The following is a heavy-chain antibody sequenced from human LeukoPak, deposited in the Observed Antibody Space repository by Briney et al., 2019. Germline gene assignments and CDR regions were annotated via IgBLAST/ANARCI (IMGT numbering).Heavy chain of an antibody. D-gene: IGHD4-23*01. J-gene: IGHJ4*02. Sequence: GGSLRLSCAASGFTFSSYAMSWVRQAPGKGLEWVSAISGSGGSTYYAGSVKGRFTISRDNSKNTLYLQTNCLRAEDTAVYYCAKDEMDYGGNSFDYWGQGTLVTVSS. CDR1: GFTFSSYA. CDR3: AKDEMDYGGNSFDY. V-gene: IGHV3-23*01. CDR2: ISGSGGST.